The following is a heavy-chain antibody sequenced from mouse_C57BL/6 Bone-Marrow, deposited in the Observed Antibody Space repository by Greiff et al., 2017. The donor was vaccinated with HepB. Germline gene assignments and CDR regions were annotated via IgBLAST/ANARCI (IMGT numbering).Heavy chain of an antibody. CDR1: GFTFTDYY. D-gene: IGHD1-1*01. CDR2: IRNKANGYTT. Sequence: VKLVESGGGLVQPGGSLSLSCAASGFTFTDYYMSWVRQPPGKALEWLGFIRNKANGYTTEYSASVKGRFTISRDNSQSILYLQMNALRAEDSATYYCARSSYYYGSSPPFAYWGQGTLVTVSA. V-gene: IGHV7-3*01. CDR3: ARSSYYYGSSPPFAY. J-gene: IGHJ3*01.